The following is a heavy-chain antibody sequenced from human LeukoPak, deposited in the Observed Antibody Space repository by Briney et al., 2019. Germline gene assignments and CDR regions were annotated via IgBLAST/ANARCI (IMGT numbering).Heavy chain of an antibody. CDR2: ISSSSSYI. D-gene: IGHD3-22*01. J-gene: IGHJ3*02. V-gene: IGHV3-21*01. CDR3: ARSDDSRDAFDI. Sequence: PGGSLRLSCAASGFSFNSDWMDWVRQAPGKGLEWVSSISSSSSYIYYADSVKGRFTISRDNAKNSLYLQMNSLRAEDTAVYYCARSDDSRDAFDIWGQGTMVTVSS. CDR1: GFSFNSDW.